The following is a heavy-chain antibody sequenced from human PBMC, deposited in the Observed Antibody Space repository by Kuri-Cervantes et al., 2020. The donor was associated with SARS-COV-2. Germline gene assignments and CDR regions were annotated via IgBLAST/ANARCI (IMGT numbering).Heavy chain of an antibody. D-gene: IGHD4-17*01. CDR1: GFTFSGSA. Sequence: GESLKISCAASGFTFSGSAMHWVRQASGKGLEWVGRIRSKANSYATAYAASVKGRFTISRDDSKNTAYLQMNSLKTEDTAVYYCTRLVDYGDYLGYWGQGTLVPSPQ. J-gene: IGHJ4*02. CDR2: IRSKANSYAT. V-gene: IGHV3-73*01. CDR3: TRLVDYGDYLGY.